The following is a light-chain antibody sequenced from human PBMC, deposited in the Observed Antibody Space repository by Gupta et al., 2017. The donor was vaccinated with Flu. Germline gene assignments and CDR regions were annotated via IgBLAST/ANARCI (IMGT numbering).Light chain of an antibody. CDR1: SSDVGGYNY. V-gene: IGLV2-14*04. CDR3: SSYTSSSTYVV. CDR2: DVS. Sequence: ITISCTGTSSDVGGYNYVYWYQQHPGKAPKLMIYDVSKRPSGGSNRFSGSKSGNTASLTISGLQAEDEADYYCSSYTSSSTYVVFGGGTKLTVL. J-gene: IGLJ2*01.